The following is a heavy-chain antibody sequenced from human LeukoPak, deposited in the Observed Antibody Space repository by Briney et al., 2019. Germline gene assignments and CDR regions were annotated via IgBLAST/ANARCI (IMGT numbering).Heavy chain of an antibody. CDR3: ARGGKIVSPHGRSDWFDP. V-gene: IGHV1-2*02. J-gene: IGHJ5*02. CDR1: GYTFTDYY. D-gene: IGHD3-22*01. Sequence: GASVKVSCKASGYTFTDYYIHWVRQAPGQGLEWMGWINPNSGGTNYAQRFQGRVTMTRDTSISTAYMELSRLRSDDTAVYYCARGGKIVSPHGRSDWFDPWGQGTLVTVSS. CDR2: INPNSGGT.